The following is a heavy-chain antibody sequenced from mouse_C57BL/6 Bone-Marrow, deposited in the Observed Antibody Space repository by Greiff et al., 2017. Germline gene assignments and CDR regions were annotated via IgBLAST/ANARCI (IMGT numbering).Heavy chain of an antibody. CDR1: GFTFSSYG. V-gene: IGHV5-6*02. J-gene: IGHJ4*01. CDR3: ARRGTTVVARAMDY. Sequence: EVKVVESGGDLVKPGGSLKLSCAASGFTFSSYGMSWVRQTPDKRLEWVATISSGGSYTYYPDSVKGRFTISRDNAKNTLYLQMSRLKSEDTAMYYCARRGTTVVARAMDYWGQGTSVTVSS. CDR2: ISSGGSYT. D-gene: IGHD1-1*01.